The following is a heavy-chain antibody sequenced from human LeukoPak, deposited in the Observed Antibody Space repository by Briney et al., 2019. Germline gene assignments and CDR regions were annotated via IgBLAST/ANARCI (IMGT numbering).Heavy chain of an antibody. CDR2: INPSGGST. Sequence: ASVTVSCTASGYTFTSYYMHWVRQAPGQGLEWMGIINPSGGSTSYAQKFQGRVTMTRDTSTSTVYMELSSLRAEDTAVYYGARGQIWASDYWGQGTLVTVSS. V-gene: IGHV1-46*01. D-gene: IGHD3-10*01. CDR1: GYTFTSYY. CDR3: ARGQIWASDY. J-gene: IGHJ4*02.